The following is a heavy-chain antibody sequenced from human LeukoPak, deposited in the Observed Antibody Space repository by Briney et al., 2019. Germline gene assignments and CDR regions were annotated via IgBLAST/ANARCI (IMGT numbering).Heavy chain of an antibody. D-gene: IGHD2-15*01. CDR2: INPNSGGT. J-gene: IGHJ6*02. CDR3: ARRRGSLYYYYGMDV. Sequence: ASVKVSCKASGYTFTGYYMHWVRQAPGQGPEWMGWINPNSGGTNYAQKFQGRVTMTRDTSISTAYMELSRLRSDDTAVYYCARRRGSLYYYYGMDVWGQGTTVTVSS. V-gene: IGHV1-2*02. CDR1: GYTFTGYY.